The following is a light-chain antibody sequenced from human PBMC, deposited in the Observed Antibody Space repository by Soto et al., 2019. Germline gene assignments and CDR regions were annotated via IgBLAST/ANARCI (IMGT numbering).Light chain of an antibody. CDR1: QSVSSSY. J-gene: IGKJ3*01. CDR2: DAS. V-gene: IGKV3D-20*01. CDR3: QQYGSAPFT. Sequence: ELVLTQSPATLSLSPGERATLSCGASQSVSSSYLAWYQQKPGQTPRLLIYDASSRATGIPDRISGSGSGTDFTLTISRLEPEDFAVYYCQQYGSAPFTFGPGTKVDIK.